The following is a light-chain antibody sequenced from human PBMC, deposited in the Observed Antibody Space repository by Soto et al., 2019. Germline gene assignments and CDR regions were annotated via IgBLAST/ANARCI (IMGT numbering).Light chain of an antibody. CDR1: SSDVGRYNY. CDR2: DVT. Sequence: QSVLTQAASVSGSPGQSITISCTGTSSDVGRYNYVSWYQQHPGKAPKLMIYDVTNRPSGVSDRFSGSKSGNTASLTISGLQAEDEADYYCSSYTTTNTLIFGGGTQLTVL. CDR3: SSYTTTNTLI. V-gene: IGLV2-14*01. J-gene: IGLJ7*01.